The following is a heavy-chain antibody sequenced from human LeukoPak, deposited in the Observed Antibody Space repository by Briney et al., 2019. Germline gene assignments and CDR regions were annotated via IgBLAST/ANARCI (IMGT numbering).Heavy chain of an antibody. Sequence: TSVKVSCKASGFTFTSSAMQWVRQARGQRLEWIGWIVVGSGNTNYAQKFQERVTITRDMSTSTAYMELSSLRSEDTAAYYCAAFDNYYDSSGYDGWGQGTLVTVSS. J-gene: IGHJ4*02. D-gene: IGHD3-22*01. CDR2: IVVGSGNT. CDR1: GFTFTSSA. CDR3: AAFDNYYDSSGYDG. V-gene: IGHV1-58*02.